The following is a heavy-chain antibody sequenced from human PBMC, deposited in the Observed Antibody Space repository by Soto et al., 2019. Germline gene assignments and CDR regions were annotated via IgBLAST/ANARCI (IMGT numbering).Heavy chain of an antibody. CDR3: ARDASDYGYSSDS. Sequence: GSLRLSCAASGFTFSTYSMNWVRQAPGKGLEWVSYISKSSSTKLYAGSVKGRFTISRDNAKNSLYLQMNSLRDEDTAVYYCARDASDYGYSSDSWGQGPLVTVSS. V-gene: IGHV3-48*02. CDR1: GFTFSTYS. CDR2: ISKSSSTK. D-gene: IGHD4-17*01. J-gene: IGHJ4*02.